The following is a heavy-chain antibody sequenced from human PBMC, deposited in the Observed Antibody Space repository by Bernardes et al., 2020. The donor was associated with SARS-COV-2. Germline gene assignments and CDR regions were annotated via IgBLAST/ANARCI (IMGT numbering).Heavy chain of an antibody. Sequence: SETLSLTCTVSGGSISSAIYYWDWIRQPPGKGLEWIGSIYYTGTAFYSPSLKSRVTISVDTAKNQFSLRLSSVTAADTAVYYCVRQLRSYFDWWGQGALVTVSS. CDR2: IYYTGTA. V-gene: IGHV4-39*01. D-gene: IGHD4-17*01. J-gene: IGHJ4*02. CDR1: GGSISSAIYY. CDR3: VRQLRSYFDW.